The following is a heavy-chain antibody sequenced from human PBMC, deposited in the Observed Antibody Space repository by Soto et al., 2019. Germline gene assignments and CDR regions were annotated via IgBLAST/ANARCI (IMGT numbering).Heavy chain of an antibody. D-gene: IGHD3-3*01. CDR2: IYYSGST. CDR3: ARVTAIYDFWSGYYPGGYYYYGMDV. Sequence: SETLSLTCTVSGGSISSYYWSWIRQPPGKGLEWIGYIYYSGSTNYNPSIKSRDTISVDTSKNQFSLKLSSVTAADTAVFYCARVTAIYDFWSGYYPGGYYYYGMDVWGQGTTVTVSS. CDR1: GGSISSYY. V-gene: IGHV4-59*01. J-gene: IGHJ6*02.